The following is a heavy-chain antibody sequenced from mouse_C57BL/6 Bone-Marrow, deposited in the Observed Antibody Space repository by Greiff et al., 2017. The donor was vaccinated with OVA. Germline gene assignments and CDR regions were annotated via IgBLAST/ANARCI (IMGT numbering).Heavy chain of an antibody. J-gene: IGHJ4*01. CDR1: GFSLTSYA. Sequence: QVQLKESGPGLVAPSQSLSITCTVSGFSLTSYAISWVRQPPGKGLEWLGVIWTGGGTNYNSALKTRLIISKDNSKSQVFLKMNRLQTDDTARYYCARKAIYDGYIYAMDYWGQGTSVTVSS. V-gene: IGHV2-9-1*01. CDR3: ARKAIYDGYIYAMDY. D-gene: IGHD2-3*01. CDR2: IWTGGGT.